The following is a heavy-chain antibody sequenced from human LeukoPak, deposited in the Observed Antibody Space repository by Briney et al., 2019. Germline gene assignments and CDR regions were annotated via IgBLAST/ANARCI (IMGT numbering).Heavy chain of an antibody. D-gene: IGHD1-26*01. V-gene: IGHV3-9*03. Sequence: QPGGSLRLSWAASGFTFDEYAMHWVRQAPGKGLEWVSGISWNSGSIGYADSVKGRFTISRDNAKNSLYLQMNSLRAEDMALYYCAKDKQISGSYPSYFDYWGQGTLVAVSS. J-gene: IGHJ4*02. CDR1: GFTFDEYA. CDR2: ISWNSGSI. CDR3: AKDKQISGSYPSYFDY.